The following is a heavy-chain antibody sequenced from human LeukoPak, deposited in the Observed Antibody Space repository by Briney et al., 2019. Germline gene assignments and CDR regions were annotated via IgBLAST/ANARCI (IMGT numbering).Heavy chain of an antibody. CDR2: ISYDGSNK. D-gene: IGHD2-21*01. CDR1: GFTFSSYA. J-gene: IGHJ4*02. CDR3: VIVKKQYYFDY. Sequence: GGSLRLSCAASGFTFSSYAMLWVRQAPGKGLEWVAVISYDGSNKYYADSVKGRFTISRDNSKNTLYLQMNSLRAEDTAVYYCVIVKKQYYFDYWGQGTLVTVSS. V-gene: IGHV3-30*01.